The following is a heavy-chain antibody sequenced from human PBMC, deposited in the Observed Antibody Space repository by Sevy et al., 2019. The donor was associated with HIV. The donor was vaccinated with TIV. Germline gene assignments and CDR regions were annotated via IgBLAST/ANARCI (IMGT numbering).Heavy chain of an antibody. D-gene: IGHD6-13*01. CDR1: GFTFSSYA. V-gene: IGHV3-30-3*01. CDR2: ISYDGSNK. J-gene: IGHJ6*02. Sequence: GGSLRLSCAASGFTFSSYAMHWVRQAPGKGLEWVAVISYDGSNKYYADSVKGRFTISRDNSKNTLYLQMNSLRAEDTAVYYCARDLPSSSWGDYYYYGMDVWGQGTTVTVSS. CDR3: ARDLPSSSWGDYYYYGMDV.